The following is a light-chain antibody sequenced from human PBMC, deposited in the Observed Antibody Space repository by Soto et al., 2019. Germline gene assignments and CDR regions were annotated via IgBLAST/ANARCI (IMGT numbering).Light chain of an antibody. V-gene: IGKV1-5*01. CDR1: QSISRS. Sequence: DIQMTQSPSTLSASVGDRVTITCRASQSISRSLAWYQHQPGKAPKLLIYDASTLESGVPSRFSGIGSGTEFTLSISSLQPEDFGTYYCQQCYMGWTFGQGTRLEIK. CDR2: DAS. CDR3: QQCYMGWT. J-gene: IGKJ5*01.